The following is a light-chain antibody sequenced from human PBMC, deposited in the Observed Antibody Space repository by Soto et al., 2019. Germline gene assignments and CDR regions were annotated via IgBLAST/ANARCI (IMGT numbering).Light chain of an antibody. Sequence: QCVLTQPASVSGSPGQSITISCTGTSSDVGGYNYVSWYQQHPGKAPKLMIYDVSNRPSGVSNRFSGSKSGNTASLTISGLQAEDEADYYCSSYTSSSHVVFGGGTKLTVL. J-gene: IGLJ2*01. CDR2: DVS. V-gene: IGLV2-14*01. CDR3: SSYTSSSHVV. CDR1: SSDVGGYNY.